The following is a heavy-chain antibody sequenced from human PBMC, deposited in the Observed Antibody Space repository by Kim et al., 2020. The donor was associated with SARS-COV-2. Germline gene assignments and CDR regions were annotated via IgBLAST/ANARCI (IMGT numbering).Heavy chain of an antibody. CDR2: IYYSGST. Sequence: SETLSLTCTVSGGSISSSSYYWGWIRQPPGKGLEWIGSIYYSGSTYYNPSLKSRVTISVDTSKNQFSLKLSSVTAAYTAVYYCARETYFDYGGNSGWHYYGMDVWGQGTTVTVSS. V-gene: IGHV4-39*02. CDR3: ARETYFDYGGNSGWHYYGMDV. J-gene: IGHJ6*02. D-gene: IGHD4-17*01. CDR1: GGSISSSSYY.